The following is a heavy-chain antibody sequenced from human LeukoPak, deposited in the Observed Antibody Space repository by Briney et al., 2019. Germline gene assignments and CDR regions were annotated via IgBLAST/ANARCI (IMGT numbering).Heavy chain of an antibody. CDR2: ISSSSSYI. V-gene: IGHV3-21*01. Sequence: KPGGSLRLSCAASGFTFSSYGMHWVRQAPGKGLEWVSSISSSSSYIYYADSVKGRFTISRDNAKNSLYLQMNSLRAEDTAVYYCARVSYGGALFDYWGQGTLVTVSS. CDR3: ARVSYGGALFDY. J-gene: IGHJ4*02. CDR1: GFTFSSYG. D-gene: IGHD4-23*01.